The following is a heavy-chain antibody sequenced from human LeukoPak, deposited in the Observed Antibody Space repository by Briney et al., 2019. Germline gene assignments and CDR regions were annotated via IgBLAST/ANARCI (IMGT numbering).Heavy chain of an antibody. CDR3: ARQKDTTMEFDY. Sequence: SETLSLTCAVSGYSISSGYYWGWIRQPPGKGLEGIGSIYHSGSTYYNPSLKSRVTISVDTSKNQFSLKLSSVTAADTAVYYCARQKDTTMEFDYWGQGTLVTVSS. J-gene: IGHJ4*02. D-gene: IGHD5-18*01. CDR1: GYSISSGYY. V-gene: IGHV4-38-2*01. CDR2: IYHSGST.